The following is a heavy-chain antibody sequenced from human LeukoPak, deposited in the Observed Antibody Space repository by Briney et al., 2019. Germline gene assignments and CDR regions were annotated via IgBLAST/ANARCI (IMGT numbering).Heavy chain of an antibody. CDR1: GYTFTSYD. CDR2: MNPNSGNT. Sequence: ASVKVSCKASGYTFTSYDINWVRQAPGQGLEWMGWMNPNSGNTGYAQKFQGRVTMTRNTSISTAYMELSSLRSEDTAVYYCARGHSSSWFTLGYYYGMDVWGQGTTVTVSS. J-gene: IGHJ6*02. CDR3: ARGHSSSWFTLGYYYGMDV. D-gene: IGHD6-13*01. V-gene: IGHV1-8*01.